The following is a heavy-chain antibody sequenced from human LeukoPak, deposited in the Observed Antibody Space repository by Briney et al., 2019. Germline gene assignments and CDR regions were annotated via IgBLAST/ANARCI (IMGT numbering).Heavy chain of an antibody. CDR2: TIPIFGTA. CDR1: GGTFSSYA. Sequence: SVKVSCKASGGTFSSYAISWVRQAPGQGLEWMGGTIPIFGTADYAQKFQDRVTISADKSTTTVYMALSSLRYGDTAMYYCARESVAGGFEYWGQGTLVTVSS. CDR3: ARESVAGGFEY. D-gene: IGHD6-19*01. V-gene: IGHV1-69*06. J-gene: IGHJ4*02.